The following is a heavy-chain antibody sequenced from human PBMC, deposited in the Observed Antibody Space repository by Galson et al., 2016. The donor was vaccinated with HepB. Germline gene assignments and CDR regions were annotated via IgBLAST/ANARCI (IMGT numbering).Heavy chain of an antibody. J-gene: IGHJ6*04. CDR2: ISGKGDST. CDR1: GFTFSNFA. V-gene: IGHV3-23*01. Sequence: SLRLSCAASGFTFSNFAMTWVRQAPGKGLEWISGISGKGDSTYYADSVKGRFTVSRDNSKDTLHLHMNSLRVDDTAVYYCANLGSGGLRWYFYGMEVWGKGTTVTVPS. D-gene: IGHD3-10*01. CDR3: ANLGSGGLRWYFYGMEV.